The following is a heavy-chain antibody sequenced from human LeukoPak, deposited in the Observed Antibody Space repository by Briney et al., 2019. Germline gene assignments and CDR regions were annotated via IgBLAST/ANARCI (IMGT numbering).Heavy chain of an antibody. CDR3: AGITMVRGVLGMDV. CDR1: GFTFSSYA. V-gene: IGHV3-23*01. D-gene: IGHD3-10*01. J-gene: IGHJ6*02. CDR2: ISGSGGST. Sequence: PGGSLRLSCAASGFTFSSYAMSWVRQAPGKGLEWASAISGSGGSTYYADSVKGRFTISRDNSKNTLYLQMNSLRAEDTAVYYCAGITMVRGVLGMDVWGQGTTVTVSS.